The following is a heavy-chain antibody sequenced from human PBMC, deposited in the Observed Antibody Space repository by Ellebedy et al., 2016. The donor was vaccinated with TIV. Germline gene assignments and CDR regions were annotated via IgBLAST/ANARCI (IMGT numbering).Heavy chain of an antibody. CDR1: GFPFSNYS. CDR3: ARAIISYDSSGYYPNYYYYGMDV. D-gene: IGHD3-22*01. V-gene: IGHV3-21*01. CDR2: IRSISRYI. J-gene: IGHJ6*02. Sequence: GESLKISCAASGFPFSNYSMNWVRPAPGKGLEWVSFIRSISRYIYYADLVKGRFTISRDNAKNSLYLQMNSLRAEDTAVYYCARAIISYDSSGYYPNYYYYGMDVWGQGTTVTVSS.